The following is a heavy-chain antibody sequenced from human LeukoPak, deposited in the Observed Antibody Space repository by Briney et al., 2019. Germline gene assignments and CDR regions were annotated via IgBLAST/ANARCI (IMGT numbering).Heavy chain of an antibody. CDR1: GGSFSGYY. J-gene: IGHJ6*02. CDR3: ARGRARAYDSSGYYRQAKYYYYGMDV. CDR2: INHSGST. D-gene: IGHD3-22*01. Sequence: SETLSLTCAVYGGSFSGYYWSWIRQPPGKGLEWIGEINHSGSTNYNPSLKSRVTISVDTSKNQFSLKLSSVAAADTAVYYCARGRARAYDSSGYYRQAKYYYYGMDVWGQGTTVTVSS. V-gene: IGHV4-34*01.